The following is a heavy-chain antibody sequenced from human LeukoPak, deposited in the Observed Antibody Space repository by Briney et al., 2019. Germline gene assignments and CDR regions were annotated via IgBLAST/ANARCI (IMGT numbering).Heavy chain of an antibody. J-gene: IGHJ4*02. CDR2: IYSGGNT. Sequence: GGSLRLSCAASGFTVSSNYMSWVRQAPGKGLEWVSVIYSGGNTYYADSVKGRFTISRDNSKNTLYLQMNSLRAEDTAVYYCAREVEYYFDYWGQGTLVTVSS. V-gene: IGHV3-53*05. CDR1: GFTVSSNY. D-gene: IGHD1-1*01. CDR3: AREVEYYFDY.